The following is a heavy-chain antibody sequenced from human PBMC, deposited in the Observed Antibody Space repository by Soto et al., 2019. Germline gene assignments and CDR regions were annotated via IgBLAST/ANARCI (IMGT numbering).Heavy chain of an antibody. D-gene: IGHD3-9*01. CDR3: ANQLRNFDWDDAFDI. CDR2: VSYDGNNN. CDR1: GFTFSNYG. Sequence: QVQLVESGGGVVQSGRSLRLSCAASGFTFSNYGMHWVRQAPGKGLEWVAFVSYDGNNNYYADSVKDRFTISRDNSKNALNLQMDGLRAEDTAVFYCANQLRNFDWDDAFDIWGQGTTVSSSS. V-gene: IGHV3-30*18. J-gene: IGHJ3*02.